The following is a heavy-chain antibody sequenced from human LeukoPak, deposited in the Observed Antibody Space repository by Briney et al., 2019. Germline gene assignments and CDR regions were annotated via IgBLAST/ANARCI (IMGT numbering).Heavy chain of an antibody. V-gene: IGHV1-18*01. CDR1: GYTFTSYG. Sequence: GASVKVSCKASGYTFTSYGISWVRQAPGQGLEWMGWISAYNGNTNYAQKLQGRVTMTTDTSTSTAYMELRSLRSDDTAVYYCARNSPLLPSGYYDYVWGSYRHNYYYYMDVWGKGTTVTISS. CDR2: ISAYNGNT. D-gene: IGHD3-16*02. J-gene: IGHJ6*03. CDR3: ARNSPLLPSGYYDYVWGSYRHNYYYYMDV.